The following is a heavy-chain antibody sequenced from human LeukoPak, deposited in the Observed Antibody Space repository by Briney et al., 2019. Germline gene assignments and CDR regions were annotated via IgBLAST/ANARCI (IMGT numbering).Heavy chain of an antibody. Sequence: PSETLSLTCTVSGGTISSGDYYWSWIRQPPGKGLEWIGYIYYSGSTYYNPSLKSRVTISVDTSKNQFSLKLSSVTAADTAVYYCARSAEVRGVIMWFDPWGQGTLVTVSS. D-gene: IGHD3-10*01. V-gene: IGHV4-30-4*01. CDR2: IYYSGST. CDR1: GGTISSGDYY. J-gene: IGHJ5*02. CDR3: ARSAEVRGVIMWFDP.